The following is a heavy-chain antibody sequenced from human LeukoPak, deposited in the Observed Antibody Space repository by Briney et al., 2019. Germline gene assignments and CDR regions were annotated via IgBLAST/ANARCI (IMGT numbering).Heavy chain of an antibody. CDR3: ARGSVAGTSDYFDY. CDR1: GGSISSSSYY. Sequence: SETLSLTCTVSGGSISSSSYYWGWIRQPPGKGLEWIGSIYYSGSTYYNPSLKSRVTISVDTSKNQFFLKLGSVTAADTAVYYCARGSVAGTSDYFDYWGQGTLVTASS. CDR2: IYYSGST. D-gene: IGHD6-19*01. V-gene: IGHV4-39*01. J-gene: IGHJ4*02.